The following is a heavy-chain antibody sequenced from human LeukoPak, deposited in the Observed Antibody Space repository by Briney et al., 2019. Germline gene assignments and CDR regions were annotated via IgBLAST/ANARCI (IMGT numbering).Heavy chain of an antibody. Sequence: GGSLRLSCAASGFTFSSYAMHWVRQAPGKGLEWVAVISYDGSNRYYADSVKGRFTISRDNAKNTVYLQMNSLRAEDTALYYCARGSPDYWALSYWGHGTLVTVSS. V-gene: IGHV3-30*04. CDR1: GFTFSSYA. CDR3: ARGSPDYWALSY. D-gene: IGHD3/OR15-3a*01. CDR2: ISYDGSNR. J-gene: IGHJ4*03.